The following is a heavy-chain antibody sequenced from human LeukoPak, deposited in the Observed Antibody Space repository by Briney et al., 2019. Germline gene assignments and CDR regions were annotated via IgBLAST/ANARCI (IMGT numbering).Heavy chain of an antibody. CDR1: GGSISSSSYY. Sequence: PSETLSLTCTVSGGSISSSSYYWGWIRQPPGKGLEWIGSIYYSGSTYYNPSLKSRVTISVDTSKNQFSLKLSSVTAADTAVYYCARRPQLGAFDIWGQGAMVTVSS. J-gene: IGHJ3*02. CDR2: IYYSGST. D-gene: IGHD3-10*01. V-gene: IGHV4-39*01. CDR3: ARRPQLGAFDI.